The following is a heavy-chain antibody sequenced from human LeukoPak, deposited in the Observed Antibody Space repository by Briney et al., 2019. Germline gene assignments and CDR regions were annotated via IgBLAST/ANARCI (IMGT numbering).Heavy chain of an antibody. J-gene: IGHJ4*02. CDR2: VRDKGNSYAT. D-gene: IGHD5-24*01. Sequence: GGSLRLSCAASGFIFSASPMHWVRQASGRGLEWVGRVRDKGNSYATAYAASVKGRFAISRDDSKNTVYLQMNSLRVEDTALYYCVRSLDYWGQGTLVTVSS. CDR1: GFIFSASP. V-gene: IGHV3-73*01. CDR3: VRSLDY.